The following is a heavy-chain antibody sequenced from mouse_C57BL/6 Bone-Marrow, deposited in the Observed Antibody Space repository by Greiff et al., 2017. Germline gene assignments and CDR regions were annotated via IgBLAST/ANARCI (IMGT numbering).Heavy chain of an antibody. CDR2: INPNNGGT. CDR3: ARCWLLRRYAMDY. CDR1: GYTFTDYN. J-gene: IGHJ4*01. D-gene: IGHD2-3*01. Sequence: EVKLMESGPELVKPGASVKMSCKASGYTFTDYNMHWVKQSHGKSLEWIGYINPNNGGTSYNQKFKGKATLTVNKSSSTAYMELRSLTSEDSAVYYCARCWLLRRYAMDYWGQGTSVTVSS. V-gene: IGHV1-22*01.